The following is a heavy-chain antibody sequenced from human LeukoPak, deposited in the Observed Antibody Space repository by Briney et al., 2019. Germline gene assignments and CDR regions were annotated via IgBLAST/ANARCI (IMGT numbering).Heavy chain of an antibody. D-gene: IGHD6-13*01. CDR2: ISGSGGNT. Sequence: GGSLRLSCAASGFTFSSYSMNWVRQAPGKGLEWVSAISGSGGNTYYADSVKGRFTISRDNAKNSLYLQMNSLRAEDTAVYYCAREQIDSISWPFGIDYWGQGTLVTVSS. CDR1: GFTFSSYS. V-gene: IGHV3-21*01. CDR3: AREQIDSISWPFGIDY. J-gene: IGHJ4*02.